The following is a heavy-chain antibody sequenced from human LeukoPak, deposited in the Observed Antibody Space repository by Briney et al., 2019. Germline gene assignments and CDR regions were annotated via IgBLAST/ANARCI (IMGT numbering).Heavy chain of an antibody. CDR2: LSSSSSTV. Sequence: QTGGSLRLSCVASGFTFSTYNMIWVRQAPGKGLEWVSYLSSSSSTVYYADSVKGRFTISRDNAKNSLDLEMNSLKPEDTAVYYCARRTSTVTTFDYWGQGILVTVSS. D-gene: IGHD4-17*01. V-gene: IGHV3-48*04. CDR1: GFTFSTYN. CDR3: ARRTSTVTTFDY. J-gene: IGHJ4*02.